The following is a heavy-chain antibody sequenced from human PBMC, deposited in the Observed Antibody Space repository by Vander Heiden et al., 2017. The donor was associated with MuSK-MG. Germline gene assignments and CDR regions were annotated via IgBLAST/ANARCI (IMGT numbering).Heavy chain of an antibody. D-gene: IGHD5-18*01. CDR1: GYTFTSYY. J-gene: IGHJ6*02. CDR3: ARRRQLWVREDDYGMDV. V-gene: IGHV1-46*01. CDR2: INPRGGST. Sequence: QVQLVQSGAEVKKPGASVKVSCKASGYTFTSYYMHWVRQAPGQGREWMGIINPRGGSTSYAQKFQGRVTMTRDTATSTVYMELSSLRSEDTAVYYCARRRQLWVREDDYGMDVWGQGTTGNV.